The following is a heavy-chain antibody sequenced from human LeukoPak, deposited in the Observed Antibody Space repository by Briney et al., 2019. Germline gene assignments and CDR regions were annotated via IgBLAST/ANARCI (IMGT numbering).Heavy chain of an antibody. CDR2: ISYDGSNK. D-gene: IGHD2-21*01. V-gene: IGHV3-30-3*01. CDR1: GVTFSSYA. Sequence: PGGSLRLSCAASGVTFSSYAMHGVREAPGKGLEWGAVISYDGSNKYYADSVKSRFTISRDNSKNTLYLQMNSLRAEDTAVYYCARGSHIVVVDGAFDIWGQGTMVTVSS. J-gene: IGHJ3*02. CDR3: ARGSHIVVVDGAFDI.